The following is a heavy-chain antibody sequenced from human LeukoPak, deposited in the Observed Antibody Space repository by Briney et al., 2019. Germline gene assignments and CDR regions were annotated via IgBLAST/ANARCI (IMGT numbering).Heavy chain of an antibody. J-gene: IGHJ4*02. V-gene: IGHV1-2*06. D-gene: IGHD6-13*01. Sequence: GASVKVSCKASGYTFTGYYMHWVRQAPGQGLEWMGRINPNSGGTNYAQKFQGRVTMTRATSISTAYMKLSRLRSDDTAVYYCARVSLLKQQLMPFDYWGQGTLVTVSS. CDR1: GYTFTGYY. CDR3: ARVSLLKQQLMPFDY. CDR2: INPNSGGT.